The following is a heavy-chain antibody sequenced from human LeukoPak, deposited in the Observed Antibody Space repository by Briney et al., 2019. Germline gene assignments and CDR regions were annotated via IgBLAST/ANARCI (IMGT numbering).Heavy chain of an antibody. J-gene: IGHJ5*01. V-gene: IGHV3-23*01. CDR1: GFSFSSYA. Sequence: GSLRLSCAASGFSFSSYAMNWVRQAPGKGLEWVSSGHSDGTTYYADSVKGRFTISRDDSKNTLSLQMNSLRAEDTAVYYCAKGSRIAARPALWFDSWGQGTPVTVSS. CDR2: SGHSDGTT. D-gene: IGHD6-6*01. CDR3: AKGSRIAARPALWFDS.